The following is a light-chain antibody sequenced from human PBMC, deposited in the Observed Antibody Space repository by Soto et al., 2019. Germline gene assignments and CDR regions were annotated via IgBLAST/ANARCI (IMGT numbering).Light chain of an antibody. Sequence: DIQITQSPSSLSSSVSERVTITCLASQIISSWLAWYQQKPGKASKLLIYKASSLESGVPSRFSGSGSGTEFTLTISSLQPDDFATYYCQQYNSYSGTFGQGTKVDTK. J-gene: IGKJ1*01. V-gene: IGKV1-5*03. CDR2: KAS. CDR3: QQYNSYSGT. CDR1: QIISSW.